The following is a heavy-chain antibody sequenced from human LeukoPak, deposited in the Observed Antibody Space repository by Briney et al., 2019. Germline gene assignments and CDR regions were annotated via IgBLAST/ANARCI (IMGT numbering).Heavy chain of an antibody. CDR2: ISSSGSTI. D-gene: IGHD2-2*02. J-gene: IGHJ4*02. CDR3: AKDACSRTSCYIGGWHFDY. Sequence: PGGSLRLSCAASGFTFSDYYMSWIRQAPGKGLEWVSYISSSGSTIYYADSVKGRFTISRDNPKNTFYLQMNSVRAEDTAVYYCAKDACSRTSCYIGGWHFDYWGQGTLVTVSS. V-gene: IGHV3-11*04. CDR1: GFTFSDYY.